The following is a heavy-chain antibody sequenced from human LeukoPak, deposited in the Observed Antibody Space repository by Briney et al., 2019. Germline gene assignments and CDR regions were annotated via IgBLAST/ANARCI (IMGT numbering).Heavy chain of an antibody. J-gene: IGHJ6*02. CDR2: IGTAGDT. CDR1: GFTFSSYD. Sequence: GGSLRLSCAASGFTFSSYDMHWVRQATGKGLEWVSAIGTAGDTYYPGSVKGRFTISRENAKNSLYLQMNSLRAGDTAVYYCARAPRDTNDFWSGYRTRYYYGMDVWGQGTTVTVSS. V-gene: IGHV3-13*01. D-gene: IGHD3-3*01. CDR3: ARAPRDTNDFWSGYRTRYYYGMDV.